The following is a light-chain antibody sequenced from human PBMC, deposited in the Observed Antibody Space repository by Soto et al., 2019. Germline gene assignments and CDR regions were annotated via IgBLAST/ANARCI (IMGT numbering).Light chain of an antibody. CDR2: GAS. CDR1: QSVRSRY. J-gene: IGKJ4*01. CDR3: QQYDNSALT. Sequence: EIVLTQSPGTLSLSPGERATLSCRASQSVRSRYLAWYQQKPGQAPRLLIYGASSRATGIPDRFSGSGSGKDFTLTISRLEPEEFAVYYCQQYDNSALTFGGGTKVEIK. V-gene: IGKV3-20*01.